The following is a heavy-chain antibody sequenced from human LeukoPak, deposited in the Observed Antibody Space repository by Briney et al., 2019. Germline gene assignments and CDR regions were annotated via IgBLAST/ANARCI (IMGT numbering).Heavy chain of an antibody. J-gene: IGHJ6*03. CDR1: GGSFSGYY. Sequence: SETLSLTCAVYGGSFSGYYRSWVRQPPGKGLEWLGEINHSGSTNYNPSLKSRVTISVDTSKNQFSLKLSSVTAPDTAVYYCAREVVYRGYCSSTSCYTVRTGMDAWGKGTPVTVSS. D-gene: IGHD2-2*02. V-gene: IGHV4-34*01. CDR2: INHSGST. CDR3: AREVVYRGYCSSTSCYTVRTGMDA.